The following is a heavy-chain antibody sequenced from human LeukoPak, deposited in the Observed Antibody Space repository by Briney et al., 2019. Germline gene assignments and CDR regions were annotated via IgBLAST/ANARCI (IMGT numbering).Heavy chain of an antibody. V-gene: IGHV3-21*01. J-gene: IGHJ4*02. CDR2: ISSSSSYI. CDR3: ANGDYRALDY. CDR1: GFTFSSYS. D-gene: IGHD4-11*01. Sequence: PGGSLRLSCAASGFTFSSYSMNWVRQAPGKGLEWVSSISSSSSYIYYADSVKGRFTISRDNSKNTLYLQMNSLRAEDTAVYYCANGDYRALDYWGQGTLVTVSS.